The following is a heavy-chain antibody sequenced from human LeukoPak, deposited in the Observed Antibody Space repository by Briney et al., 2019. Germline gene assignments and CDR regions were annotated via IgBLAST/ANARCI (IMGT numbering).Heavy chain of an antibody. D-gene: IGHD2-2*01. CDR1: GFSFSTYW. Sequence: GESLKISCQSSGFSFSTYWIGWVRQMPGKGLDWMGAILPGDSNVRYSPSFQGQVTISADKSISTAYLQWSSLKASDTAMHYCARSDIVVVPPHLDYWGQGTLVTVSS. V-gene: IGHV5-51*01. CDR2: ILPGDSNV. CDR3: ARSDIVVVPPHLDY. J-gene: IGHJ4*02.